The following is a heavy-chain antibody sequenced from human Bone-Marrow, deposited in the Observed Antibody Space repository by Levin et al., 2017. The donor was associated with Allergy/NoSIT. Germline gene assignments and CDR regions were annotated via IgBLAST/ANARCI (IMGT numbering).Heavy chain of an antibody. CDR2: INPNSGGT. CDR1: GYTFTGYY. J-gene: IGHJ6*02. V-gene: IGHV1-2*06. Sequence: ASVKVSCKASGYTFTGYYMHWVRQAPGQGLEWMGRINPNSGGTNYAQKFQGRVTMTRDTSISTAYMELSRLRSDDTAVYYCARDKLYSDSYGMDVWGQGTTVTVSS. D-gene: IGHD3-16*02. CDR3: ARDKLYSDSYGMDV.